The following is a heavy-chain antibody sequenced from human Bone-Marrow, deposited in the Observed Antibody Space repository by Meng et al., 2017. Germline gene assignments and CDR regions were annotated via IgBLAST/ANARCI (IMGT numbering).Heavy chain of an antibody. CDR3: ARDADWVIFDH. CDR2: INTDASIT. Sequence: SCAASGFTFSSYNIHWVRQTPGEGLVWVSRINTDASITTYADSVKGRFTISRDDAKNTVYLQMDSLRAEDTALYYCARDADWVIFDHWGQGALVTVSS. J-gene: IGHJ4*02. CDR1: GFTFSSYN. D-gene: IGHD3-9*01. V-gene: IGHV3-74*03.